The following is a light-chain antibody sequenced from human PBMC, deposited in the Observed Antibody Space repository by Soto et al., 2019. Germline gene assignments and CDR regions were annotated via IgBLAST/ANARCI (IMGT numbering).Light chain of an antibody. CDR1: QSISSW. V-gene: IGKV1-5*01. J-gene: IGKJ5*01. CDR2: AAS. Sequence: DIQMTQSPSTLSASVGDRVTITCRASQSISSWLAWYQQKPGKAPKLLIYAASSLQSGVPSRFSGSGSGTEFTLTINSLEPEDFAVYYCQQRNVWPPITFGQGTRLEIK. CDR3: QQRNVWPPIT.